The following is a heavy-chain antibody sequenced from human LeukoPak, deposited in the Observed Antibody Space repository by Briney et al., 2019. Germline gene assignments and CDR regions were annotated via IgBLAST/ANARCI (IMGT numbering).Heavy chain of an antibody. J-gene: IGHJ4*02. CDR1: GYTFTSYY. D-gene: IGHD6-19*01. CDR2: INPSGGST. Sequence: ASVKVSCKASGYTFTSYYMHWVRQAPGQGLEWMGIINPSGGSTSYAQKFQGRVTMTRDTSISTAYMELSRLRSDDTAVYYCARVAAVASRNFDYWGQGTLVTVSS. CDR3: ARVAAVASRNFDY. V-gene: IGHV1-46*01.